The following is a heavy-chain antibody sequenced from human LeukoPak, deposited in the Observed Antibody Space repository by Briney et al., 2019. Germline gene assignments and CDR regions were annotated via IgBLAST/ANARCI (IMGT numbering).Heavy chain of an antibody. Sequence: GGSLRLSCAASGFTFSTYSMNWVRQAPGKGLEWVSSISSNNRYIYYADSVKGRFTISRDNAKNSLYLQMNSLRAEDTAVYYCARSNGFGMDVWGQGTTVTVSS. CDR1: GFTFSTYS. D-gene: IGHD2-8*01. CDR3: ARSNGFGMDV. V-gene: IGHV3-21*01. J-gene: IGHJ6*01. CDR2: ISSNNRYI.